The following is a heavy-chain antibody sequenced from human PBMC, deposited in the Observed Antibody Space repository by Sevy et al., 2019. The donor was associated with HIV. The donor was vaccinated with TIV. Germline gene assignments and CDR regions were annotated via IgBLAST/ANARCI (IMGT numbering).Heavy chain of an antibody. CDR3: ARDGVGDYFDY. CDR1: GFSFSRYA. J-gene: IGHJ4*02. V-gene: IGHV3-30*04. CDR2: ISYDKVNT. D-gene: IGHD1-26*01. Sequence: GGSLRLSCAASGFSFSRYAMHWIRQAPGKGLESVAVISYDKVNTYHSDSVKGRFTISRDNSKNTLYLQMNSLRPEDTAVYYCARDGVGDYFDYWGQGTLVTVSS.